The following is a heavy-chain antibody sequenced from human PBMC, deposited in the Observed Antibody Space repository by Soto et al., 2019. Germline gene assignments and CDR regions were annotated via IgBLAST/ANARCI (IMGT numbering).Heavy chain of an antibody. Sequence: SVKVSCKASGVTFSSYAISWVRQAPGQWLELMCGIIPIFGTANYAQKFQGRVTITADESTSTAYMELSSLRSEDTAVYYCATTPSRGINNCFDPWRQGTMVTVYS. J-gene: IGHJ5*02. CDR2: IIPIFGTA. CDR3: ATTPSRGINNCFDP. CDR1: GVTFSSYA. V-gene: IGHV1-69*13. D-gene: IGHD3-10*01.